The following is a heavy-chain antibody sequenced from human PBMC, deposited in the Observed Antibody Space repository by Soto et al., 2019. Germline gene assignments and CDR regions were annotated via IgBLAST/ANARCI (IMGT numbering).Heavy chain of an antibody. CDR1: GFTFSSYA. V-gene: IGHV3-23*01. Sequence: EVQLLESGGGLVQPGGSLRLSCAASGFTFSSYAMSWVRQAPGKGLEWVSAISGSGGSTYYADSVKGRFTISRDNSKNARYLQMNTLRAEDTAVYYGAKTGPYYYGSPDYWGQGPLVTVCS. CDR2: ISGSGGST. D-gene: IGHD3-10*01. CDR3: AKTGPYYYGSPDY. J-gene: IGHJ4*02.